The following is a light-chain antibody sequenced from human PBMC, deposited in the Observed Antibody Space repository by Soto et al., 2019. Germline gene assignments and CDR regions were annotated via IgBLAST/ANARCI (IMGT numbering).Light chain of an antibody. V-gene: IGKV1-5*03. Sequence: IQLTQSPSPLSASVGDRVTITCRASQGISNWLAWYQQKSGKAPKLLIYKASSLESGVPSRFNGSGSGTEFTLTISSLHPDDFATYYCQQYNSYWTFGQGTKVDIK. CDR3: QQYNSYWT. CDR1: QGISNW. J-gene: IGKJ1*01. CDR2: KAS.